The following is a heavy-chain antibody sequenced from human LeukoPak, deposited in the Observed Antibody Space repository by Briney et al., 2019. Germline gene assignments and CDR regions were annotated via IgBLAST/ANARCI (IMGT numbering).Heavy chain of an antibody. V-gene: IGHV3-48*04. D-gene: IGHD3-10*02. CDR3: AELGITMIGGV. CDR2: ISSSGSTT. CDR1: GFSFSSDW. J-gene: IGHJ6*04. Sequence: GGSLRLSCAASGFSFSSDWMTWVRQAAGKGLEWVSYISSSGSTTYYADSVKGRFTISRDNAKNSLYLQMNSVRAEDTAVYYCAELGITMIGGVWGKGNTVTISS.